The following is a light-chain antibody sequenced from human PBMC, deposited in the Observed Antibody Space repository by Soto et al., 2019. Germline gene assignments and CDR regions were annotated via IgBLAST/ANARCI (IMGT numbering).Light chain of an antibody. J-gene: IGLJ3*02. Sequence: QSALTQPPSVSGSPGQSVTISCIGTSSDIGSYNRVSWYQQSPGTAPKLIIYEVTNRPSGVAGRFSGSKSGNTASLTISGLQAEDEADYYCTSYTTRTAVVFGGGTKLTVL. V-gene: IGLV2-18*02. CDR3: TSYTTRTAVV. CDR1: SSDIGSYNR. CDR2: EVT.